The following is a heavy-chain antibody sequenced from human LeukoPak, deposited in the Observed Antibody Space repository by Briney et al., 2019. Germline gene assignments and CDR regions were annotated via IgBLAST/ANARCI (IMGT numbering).Heavy chain of an antibody. CDR2: IVVGSGNT. CDR3: AAPSRIQLDY. D-gene: IGHD5-18*01. J-gene: IGHJ4*02. CDR1: GFTFSSSA. Sequence: GTSVKVSCKASGFTFSSSAVQWVRQARGRRLEWIGWIVVGSGNTNYAQKFQERVTITRDVSTSTAYMELTSLRSEATAVYYCAAPSRIQLDYWGQGTLVTVSS. V-gene: IGHV1-58*01.